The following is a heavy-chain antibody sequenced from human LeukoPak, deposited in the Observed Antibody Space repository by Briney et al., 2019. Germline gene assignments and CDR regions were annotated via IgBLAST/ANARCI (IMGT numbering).Heavy chain of an antibody. CDR1: GFTFGDYA. V-gene: IGHV3-49*03. D-gene: IGHD3-22*01. Sequence: GGSLRLSCTASGFTFGDYAMSWFRQAPGKGLEWVGFIRSKAYGGTTEYAASVKGRFTISRDDSKSIAYLQMNSLKTEDTAVYYCSITMIVDFDYWGQGTLVTVSS. J-gene: IGHJ4*02. CDR2: IRSKAYGGTT. CDR3: SITMIVDFDY.